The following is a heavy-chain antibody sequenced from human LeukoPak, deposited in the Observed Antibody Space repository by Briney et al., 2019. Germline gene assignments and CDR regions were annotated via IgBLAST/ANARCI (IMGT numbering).Heavy chain of an antibody. V-gene: IGHV4-39*07. D-gene: IGHD2-21*02. CDR3: ARTRDIVVATAIPGWFDP. CDR2: ISYSGAT. Sequence: PSETLSLTCTLSGGTVTSSTYFWGWIRQPPGKGLEWIGSISYSGATYYNPSLKSRVTISVDTSKNQFSLKLSSVTAADTAVYYCARTRDIVVATAIPGWFDPWGQGTLVTVSS. J-gene: IGHJ5*02. CDR1: GGTVTSSTYF.